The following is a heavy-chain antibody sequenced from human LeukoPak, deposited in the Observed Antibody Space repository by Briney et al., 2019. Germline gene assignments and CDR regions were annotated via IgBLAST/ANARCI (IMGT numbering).Heavy chain of an antibody. J-gene: IGHJ4*02. D-gene: IGHD6-13*01. V-gene: IGHV3-30*02. Sequence: GGSLRLSCAASGFTFSSYGMHWVRQAPGKGLGWVAFIHYDGSDKYFADSVKGRFIISRDNSKNTLYLKMNSLRTEDTAIYYCAKILPPSAGADTGGWGQGTLVTVSS. CDR2: IHYDGSDK. CDR1: GFTFSSYG. CDR3: AKILPPSAGADTGG.